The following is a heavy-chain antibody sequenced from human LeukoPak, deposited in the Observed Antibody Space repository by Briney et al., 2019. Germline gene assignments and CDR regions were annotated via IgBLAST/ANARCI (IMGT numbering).Heavy chain of an antibody. J-gene: IGHJ5*02. CDR1: GYSFTSYW. Sequence: GESLKISCKGSGYSFTSYWIGWVRQMPGKGLEWMGIIYPGDSDTRYSPSFQGQVTISADKSISTAYLQWSSLKASDTAMYYCARMDIAAADTHNWFDPWGQGTLVTVSS. D-gene: IGHD6-13*01. CDR2: IYPGDSDT. CDR3: ARMDIAAADTHNWFDP. V-gene: IGHV5-51*01.